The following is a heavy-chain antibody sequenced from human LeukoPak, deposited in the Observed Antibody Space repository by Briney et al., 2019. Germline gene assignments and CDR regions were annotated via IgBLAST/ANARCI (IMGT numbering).Heavy chain of an antibody. D-gene: IGHD5-24*01. Sequence: SGGSLRLSCAASGFTFSDYYMSWIRQAPGKGLEWVSYISSSGSTVYYADSVKGRFTVSRDNAKNSLYLQMNSLRAEDTAVYYCARDLVEMATSGFDYWGQGTLVTLSS. CDR2: ISSSGSTV. CDR3: ARDLVEMATSGFDY. CDR1: GFTFSDYY. J-gene: IGHJ4*02. V-gene: IGHV3-11*01.